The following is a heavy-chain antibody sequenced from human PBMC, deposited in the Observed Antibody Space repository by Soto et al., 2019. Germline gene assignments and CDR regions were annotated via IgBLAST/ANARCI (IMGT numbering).Heavy chain of an antibody. V-gene: IGHV3-48*02. CDR3: ARGRVGTAYFDY. D-gene: IGHD2-21*02. J-gene: IGHJ4*02. CDR1: GFTFTSNS. CDR2: ITSSSSTI. Sequence: GGSLSLSCAASGFTFTSNSMNWVRPAPGKGLEWISYITSSSSTIYYADSVKGRFTISRDNAKNSLYLQMNSLRDDDTAVYYCARGRVGTAYFDYWGQGALVTVSS.